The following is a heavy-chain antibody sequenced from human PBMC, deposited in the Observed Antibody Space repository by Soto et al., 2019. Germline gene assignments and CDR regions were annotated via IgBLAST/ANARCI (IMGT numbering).Heavy chain of an antibody. CDR1: GGSSGNRRNY. J-gene: IGHJ5*01. CDR3: ARAPLKVVGMSSMYHFAS. Sequence: QVQLQESGPGLVKPSETLLLNCTVSGGSSGNRRNYCNWIRQRSEGRLEWLGYTFFTGAHYYNPALRCILAISGDRSTTQVSLRLDSVTVADTDTYDWARAPLKVVGMSSMYHFASWGQGTRVTVSS. V-gene: IGHV4-31*01. CDR2: TFFTGAH. D-gene: IGHD2-15*01.